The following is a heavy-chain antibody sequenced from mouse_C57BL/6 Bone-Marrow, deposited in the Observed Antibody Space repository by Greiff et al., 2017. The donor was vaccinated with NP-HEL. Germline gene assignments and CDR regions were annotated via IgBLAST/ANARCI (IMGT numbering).Heavy chain of an antibody. J-gene: IGHJ1*03. CDR3: ARTSYYDYWYFDV. CDR2: IDPKSGGT. D-gene: IGHD2-4*01. Sequence: QVQLQQPGAELVKPGASVKLSCKASGYTFTSYWMHWVKQRPGRGLEWIGRIDPKSGGTKYNEKFKSKATLTVDKPSSTAYMQLSSLTSEDSAVYYCARTSYYDYWYFDVWGTGTTVTVSS. V-gene: IGHV1-72*01. CDR1: GYTFTSYW.